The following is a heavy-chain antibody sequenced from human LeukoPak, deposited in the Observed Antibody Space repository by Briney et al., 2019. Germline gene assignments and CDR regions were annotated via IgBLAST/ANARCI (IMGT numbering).Heavy chain of an antibody. CDR3: ARFVSNQLLRYWYFDL. CDR1: GYTFTSYG. Sequence: ASVKVSCKASGYTFTSYGISWVRQAPGQGLEWMGWISAYNGNTNYAQKLQGRVTMTTDTSTSTAYMELRSLRSDDTAGYYCARFVSNQLLRYWYFDLWGRGTLVTVSS. V-gene: IGHV1-18*01. J-gene: IGHJ2*01. D-gene: IGHD2-2*01. CDR2: ISAYNGNT.